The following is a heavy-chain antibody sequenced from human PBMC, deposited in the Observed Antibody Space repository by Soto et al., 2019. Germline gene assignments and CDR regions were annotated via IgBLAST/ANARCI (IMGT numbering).Heavy chain of an antibody. CDR2: IGPSDSYT. V-gene: IGHV5-10-1*01. J-gene: IGHJ6*02. CDR1: GYSFTSYW. CDR3: ARGPPEEVHGMDV. Sequence: PGASLKISCQGSGYSFTSYWISWVRQMPGEGLEWMGRIGPSDSYTNYSPSFQGHVTISADKSISTAYLQWSSLKASDTAMYYCARGPPEEVHGMDVWGQGTTVTVS. D-gene: IGHD2-2*01.